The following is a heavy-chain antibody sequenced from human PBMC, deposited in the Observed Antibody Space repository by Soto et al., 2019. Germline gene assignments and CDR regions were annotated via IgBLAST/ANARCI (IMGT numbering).Heavy chain of an antibody. J-gene: IGHJ4*02. CDR1: GGSISSGDYY. CDR3: ASGGRVLISMVRAVIGNFDY. Sequence: SETLSLTCTVSGGSISSGDYYWSWIRQPPGKGLEWIGYIHYSGSTYYNPSLKSRVTISVDTSKNQFSLKLSSVTAADTAVYYCASGGRVLISMVRAVIGNFDYWGQGTLVTVSS. V-gene: IGHV4-30-4*01. CDR2: IHYSGST. D-gene: IGHD3-10*01.